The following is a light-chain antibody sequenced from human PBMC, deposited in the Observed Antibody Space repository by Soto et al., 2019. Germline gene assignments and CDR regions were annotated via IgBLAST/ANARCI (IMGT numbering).Light chain of an antibody. V-gene: IGKV1-5*03. CDR2: KAS. Sequence: DIQMTQSPSTLSGSVGDRFTITCRASQTISSWLAWYQQKPGKAPKLLIYKASTLKSGVPSRFSGSGSGTEFTLTISSLQPDDFATYYCQHYNSYSEAFGQRTKVELK. CDR3: QHYNSYSEA. J-gene: IGKJ1*01. CDR1: QTISSW.